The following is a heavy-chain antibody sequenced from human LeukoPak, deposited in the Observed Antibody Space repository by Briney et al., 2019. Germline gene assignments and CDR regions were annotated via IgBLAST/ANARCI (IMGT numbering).Heavy chain of an antibody. V-gene: IGHV3-23*01. D-gene: IGHD3-3*01. CDR1: GFSFDDYA. CDR2: ISGSGGST. J-gene: IGHJ6*03. Sequence: GGSLRLSCAASGFSFDDYAMSWVRQVPGKGLEWVSGISGSGGSTYHADSVKGRFTISRDNSKNTLYLQMNSLRAEDTAVYYCAKIGRRYDFWTGYYEEEVDYMDVWGKGTTVTVSS. CDR3: AKIGRRYDFWTGYYEEEVDYMDV.